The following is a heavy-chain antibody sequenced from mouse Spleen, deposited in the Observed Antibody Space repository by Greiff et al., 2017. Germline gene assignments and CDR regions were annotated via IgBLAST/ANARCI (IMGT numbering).Heavy chain of an antibody. CDR2: ILPGSGST. Sequence: QVQLKESGAELMKPGASVKLSCKATGYTFTGYWIEWVKQRPGHGLEWIGEILPGSGSTNYNEKFKGKATFTADTSSNTAYMQLSSLTTEDSAIYYCARLWLRRTGYYYAMDYWGQGTSVTVSS. CDR3: ARLWLRRTGYYYAMDY. D-gene: IGHD2-2*01. J-gene: IGHJ4*01. V-gene: IGHV1-9*01. CDR1: GYTFTGYW.